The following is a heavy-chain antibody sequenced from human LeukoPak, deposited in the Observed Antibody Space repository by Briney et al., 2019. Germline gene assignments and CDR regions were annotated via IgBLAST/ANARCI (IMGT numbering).Heavy chain of an antibody. V-gene: IGHV1-2*02. CDR2: INPNSGAT. CDR1: GYTFIDYY. D-gene: IGHD2-2*01. J-gene: IGHJ4*02. CDR3: ARVEKLMPELDF. Sequence: SVKVFIKSSGYTFIDYYIHWVRQAPGQGLEWMGWINPNSGATKYAQKFQGRVSMTRDTSINTAYMDLTNLRSDDTAIFYCARVEKLMPELDFWGQGTLVTVSS.